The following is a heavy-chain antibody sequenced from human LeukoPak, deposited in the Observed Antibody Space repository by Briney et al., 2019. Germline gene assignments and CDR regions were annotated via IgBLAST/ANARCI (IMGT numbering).Heavy chain of an antibody. V-gene: IGHV3-7*01. CDR2: IKEDGSEK. CDR1: GFRFRNHW. Sequence: GGSLRLSCEASGFRFRNHWMNWVRQAPGKGLEWVANIKEDGSEKYYVDPVKGRFTISRDNARNSLFLQMNSLRAEDTAVYYCAKGVDVWGKGTTVTVSS. CDR3: AKGVDV. J-gene: IGHJ6*04.